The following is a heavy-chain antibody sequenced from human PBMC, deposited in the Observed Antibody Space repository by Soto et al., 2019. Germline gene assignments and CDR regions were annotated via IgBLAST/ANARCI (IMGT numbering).Heavy chain of an antibody. CDR3: ARGGGTISSFYYYYYGMDV. D-gene: IGHD3-3*01. CDR1: GYTFTSYD. J-gene: IGHJ6*01. V-gene: IGHV1-8*01. CDR2: MNPNSGNT. Sequence: ASVKVSCKASGYTFTSYDINWVRQATGQGLEWMGWMNPNSGNTGYAQKFQGRVTMTRNTSISTAYMELSSLRSEDTAVYYCARGGGTISSFYYYYYGMDVWGQGPTVTVPS.